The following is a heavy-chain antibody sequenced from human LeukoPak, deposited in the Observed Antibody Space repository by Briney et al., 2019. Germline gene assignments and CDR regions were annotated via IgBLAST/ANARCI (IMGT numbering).Heavy chain of an antibody. CDR2: ITGSGDTT. Sequence: GGSLRLSCAASGFTFNNFPMSWVRQAPGKGLEWVSAITGSGDTTYYADSVKGRFTISRDNSKSTLYLQMNSLRAEDTAVYYCAKDRGYWGQGTLVTVSS. J-gene: IGHJ4*02. V-gene: IGHV3-23*01. CDR3: AKDRGY. CDR1: GFTFNNFP.